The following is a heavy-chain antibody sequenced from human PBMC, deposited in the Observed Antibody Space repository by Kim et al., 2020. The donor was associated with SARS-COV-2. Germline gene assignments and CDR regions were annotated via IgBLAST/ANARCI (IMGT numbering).Heavy chain of an antibody. Sequence: GGSLRLSCAASGFSFSSYAMHWVRQSPDKGLEWVSAIRNDRSNIYYADSVKGRFTISRDNSKNSLYLQMNSLRAEDTAVYYCARDDMVAEGTYVFWY. D-gene: IGHD1-1*01. J-gene: IGHJ2*01. CDR2: IRNDRSNI. V-gene: IGHV3-21*01. CDR1: GFSFSSYA. CDR3: ARDDMVAEGTYVFWY.